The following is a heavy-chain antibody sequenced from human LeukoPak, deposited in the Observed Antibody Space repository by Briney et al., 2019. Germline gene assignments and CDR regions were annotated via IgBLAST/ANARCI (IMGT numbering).Heavy chain of an antibody. V-gene: IGHV4-4*02. J-gene: IGHJ3*02. Sequence: SGTLSLTCAVSGGSISSSNWWSWVRQPPGKGLEWIGEIYHSGSTNYNPSLKSRVTISVDKSKNQFSLKLSSVTAADTAVYYCARDPIAASRDAFDIWGQGTMVTVSS. CDR2: IYHSGST. CDR1: GGSISSSNW. CDR3: ARDPIAASRDAFDI. D-gene: IGHD6-13*01.